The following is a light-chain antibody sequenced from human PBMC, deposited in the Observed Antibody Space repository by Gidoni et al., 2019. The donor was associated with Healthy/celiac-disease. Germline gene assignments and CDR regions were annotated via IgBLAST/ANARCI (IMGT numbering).Light chain of an antibody. V-gene: IGLV1-51*01. Sequence: QSVLTQTPYVSAAPGQKVTTSCSGSISTIGNIEVAWYQHHPGTAPKLLMYDNNMRPSGIPDRFSGSKSGTSATLCITGLQTGDESDYYCGTWASSYGLGTGTKVTVL. J-gene: IGLJ1*01. CDR2: DNN. CDR3: GTWASSYG. CDR1: ISTIGNIE.